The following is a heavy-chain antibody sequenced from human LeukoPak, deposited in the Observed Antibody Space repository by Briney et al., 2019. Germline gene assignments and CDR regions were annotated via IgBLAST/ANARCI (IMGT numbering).Heavy chain of an antibody. CDR2: ISAYNGNT. CDR1: GYTFTSYG. V-gene: IGHV1-18*01. D-gene: IGHD1-20*01. Sequence: GASVKVSCKASGYTFTSYGISWVRQAPGQGLEWMGWISAYNGNTNYAQKLQGRVTMTTDTSTSTAYMELRSLRSDDTAVYYCARDRGGRSGNWNDVVDYWGQGTLVTVSS. J-gene: IGHJ4*02. CDR3: ARDRGGRSGNWNDVVDY.